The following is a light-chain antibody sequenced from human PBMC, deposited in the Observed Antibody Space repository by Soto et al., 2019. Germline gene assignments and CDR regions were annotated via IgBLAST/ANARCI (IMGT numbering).Light chain of an antibody. Sequence: EVVMRQSPATLSVSPGEGATLSCRASQGIGDTLAWYQHKPGQTPRLLIYGASSRATGIPDRFSGSGSGTDFTLTISRLEPEHFAVYYCQQYGSSTWTFGQGTKVDIK. J-gene: IGKJ1*01. CDR1: QGIGDT. CDR3: QQYGSSTWT. CDR2: GAS. V-gene: IGKV3-20*01.